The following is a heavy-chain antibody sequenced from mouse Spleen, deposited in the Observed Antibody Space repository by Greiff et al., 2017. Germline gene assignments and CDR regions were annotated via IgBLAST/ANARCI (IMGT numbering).Heavy chain of an antibody. Sequence: QVQLKQSGAELVRPGASVTLSCKASGYTFTDYEMQWVKQTPVHGLEWIGAIDPETGGTAYNQKFKGKAILTADKSSSTAYMELRSLTSEDSAVYYCTDLLWLRRRGGYAMDYWGQGTSVTVSS. V-gene: IGHV1-15*01. CDR3: TDLLWLRRRGGYAMDY. CDR2: IDPETGGT. J-gene: IGHJ4*01. CDR1: GYTFTDYE. D-gene: IGHD2-2*01.